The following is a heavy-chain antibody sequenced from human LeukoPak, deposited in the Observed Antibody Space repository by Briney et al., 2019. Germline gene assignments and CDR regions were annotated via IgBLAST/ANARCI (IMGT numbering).Heavy chain of an antibody. J-gene: IGHJ5*02. Sequence: PSETLSLTCAVYGGSFSEYYWSWIRQPLGKGLEWIGEINHSGSTNYNPSLKSRVTISLDTSKNQFSLKLSSVTAADTAVYYCARRITVFYWFDPWDQGTLVTVSS. D-gene: IGHD2/OR15-2a*01. CDR2: INHSGST. V-gene: IGHV4-34*01. CDR3: ARRITVFYWFDP. CDR1: GGSFSEYY.